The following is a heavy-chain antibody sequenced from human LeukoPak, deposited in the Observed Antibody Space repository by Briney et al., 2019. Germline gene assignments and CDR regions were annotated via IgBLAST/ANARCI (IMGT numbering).Heavy chain of an antibody. D-gene: IGHD6-13*01. CDR3: ASGRQLGY. J-gene: IGHJ4*02. CDR1: GFTFSNYW. Sequence: GGSLRLSCAASGFTFSNYWMSWVRQAPGKGLEWVANIKEDGSEKYYVDSVKGRFTISRDNARNSLYLQMNNLRAEDTAVYYCASGRQLGYWGQGTLVTVSS. V-gene: IGHV3-7*01. CDR2: IKEDGSEK.